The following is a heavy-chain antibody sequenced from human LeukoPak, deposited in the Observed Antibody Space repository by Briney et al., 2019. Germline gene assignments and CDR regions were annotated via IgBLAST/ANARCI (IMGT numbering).Heavy chain of an antibody. J-gene: IGHJ4*02. CDR3: ARGPGSEVGAPPYFDY. CDR2: IYTSGST. D-gene: IGHD1-26*01. V-gene: IGHV4-4*07. CDR1: GAXISSXF. Sequence: PSETLSLTCTVSGAXISSXFXSWIRXPAGKXXEWIGXIYTSGSTNYNPSLRSRVTMSVDTSKNQFSLKLSSVTAADTAVYYCARGPGSEVGAPPYFDYWGQGTLVTVSS.